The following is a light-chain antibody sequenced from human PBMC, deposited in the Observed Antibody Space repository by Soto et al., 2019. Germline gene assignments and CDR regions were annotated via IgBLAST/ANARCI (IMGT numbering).Light chain of an antibody. CDR2: GAS. V-gene: IGKV3-20*01. CDR3: QQYGSSPTT. Sequence: DIVLTQSPGTKSLSPVESDTLCCRASQSVFNNHIGWYQQTPGQAPRRLIFGASFRATGIPDRCSGSGSGTDCTLTISRLEPEDGAVYYGQQYGSSPTTCGQGTKGDIK. J-gene: IGKJ1*01. CDR1: QSVFNNH.